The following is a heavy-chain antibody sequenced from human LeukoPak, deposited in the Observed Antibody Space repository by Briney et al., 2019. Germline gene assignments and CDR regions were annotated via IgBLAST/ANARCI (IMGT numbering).Heavy chain of an antibody. D-gene: IGHD3-10*01. V-gene: IGHV4-61*05. CDR2: IYYSGST. CDR3: ARHGVVWLGELFRSYYFDY. J-gene: IGHJ4*02. Sequence: ASETLSLTCTVSGGSISSSSYYWGWIRQPPGKGLEWIGYIYYSGSTNYNPSLKSRVTISVDTSKNQFSLKLSSVTAADTAVYYCARHGVVWLGELFRSYYFDYWGQGTLVTVSS. CDR1: GGSISSSSYY.